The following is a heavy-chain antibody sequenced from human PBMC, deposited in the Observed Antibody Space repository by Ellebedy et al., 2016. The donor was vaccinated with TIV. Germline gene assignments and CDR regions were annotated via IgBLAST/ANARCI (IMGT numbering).Heavy chain of an antibody. V-gene: IGHV3-33*01. CDR2: IWYDGSNQ. D-gene: IGHD3-10*01. J-gene: IGHJ4*02. Sequence: GESLKISCAASGFTFNTYSMHWVRQAPGKGLEWMAVIWYDGSNQYYAASVKGRFTISRDNSKNTVYLQMDSLRAEDTAVYYCARDPFAVRGDNFARLDYWGQGTLVTVSS. CDR3: ARDPFAVRGDNFARLDY. CDR1: GFTFNTYS.